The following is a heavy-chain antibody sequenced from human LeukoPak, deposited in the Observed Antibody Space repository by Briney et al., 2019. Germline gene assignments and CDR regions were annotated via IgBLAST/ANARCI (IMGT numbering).Heavy chain of an antibody. CDR3: ARGKRGSGRSPYFDL. D-gene: IGHD1-26*01. CDR1: GFTFSSHI. CDR2: ISGNADGT. Sequence: GGSLRLSCVASGFTFSSHIMSWVRQTPGKGLECVSSISGNADGTSYADSVKGRFTISRDNSKSTLYLQMNSLRTEDTAVYYCARGKRGSGRSPYFDLWGQGTLVTVS. J-gene: IGHJ4*02. V-gene: IGHV3-23*01.